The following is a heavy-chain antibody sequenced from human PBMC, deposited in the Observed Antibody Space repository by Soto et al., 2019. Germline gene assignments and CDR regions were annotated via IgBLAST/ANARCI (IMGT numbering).Heavy chain of an antibody. CDR2: IIPILGIA. V-gene: IGHV1-69*02. CDR3: ARSGSYYSDYYYYGMDV. CDR1: GGTFSSYT. D-gene: IGHD1-26*01. Sequence: SVKVSCKASGGTFSSYTISWVRQAPGQGLEWMGRIIPILGIANYAQKFQGRVTITADKSTSTAYMELSSLRSEDTAVYYCARSGSYYSDYYYYGMDVWGPGTTVTVSS. J-gene: IGHJ6*02.